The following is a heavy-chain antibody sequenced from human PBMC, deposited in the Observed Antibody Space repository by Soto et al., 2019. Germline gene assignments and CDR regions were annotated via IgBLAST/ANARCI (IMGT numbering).Heavy chain of an antibody. J-gene: IGHJ4*02. D-gene: IGHD1-26*01. V-gene: IGHV3-23*01. CDR3: AKAMGLVGDTSVDY. CDR1: GVRFSSFA. Sequence: PWGSLRFACAASGVRFSSFAMIWVRQAPGKGLEWVSAISGSGGSTDYADSVKGRFTISRDNSKNTVYLQMNNLRVEDTAEYYCAKAMGLVGDTSVDYWAQRTLGTVPS. CDR2: ISGSGGST.